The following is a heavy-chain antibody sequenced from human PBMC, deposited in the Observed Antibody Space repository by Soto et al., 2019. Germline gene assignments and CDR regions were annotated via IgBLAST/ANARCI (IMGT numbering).Heavy chain of an antibody. Sequence: PSETLSLTCTVSGGSISSYYWSWIRQPPGKGLEWIGYIYYSGSTNYNPSLKSRVTISVDTSKNQFSLKLSSVTAADTAVYYCARGPRGRGVLGTDWFDPWGQGTLGSVSS. D-gene: IGHD3-10*01. CDR3: ARGPRGRGVLGTDWFDP. CDR2: IYYSGST. J-gene: IGHJ5*02. CDR1: GGSISSYY. V-gene: IGHV4-59*08.